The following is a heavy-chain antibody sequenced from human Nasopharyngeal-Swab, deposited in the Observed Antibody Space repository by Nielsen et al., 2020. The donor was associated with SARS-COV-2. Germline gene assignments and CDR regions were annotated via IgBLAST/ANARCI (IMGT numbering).Heavy chain of an antibody. CDR3: ARLNAYYGSGSYYGGSRGCDAFDI. D-gene: IGHD3-10*01. Sequence: GESLKISCAASGFTFSSYSMNWVRQAPGKGLEWVSSISSSSSYIYYADSVKGRFTISRDNAKNSLYLQMNSLRAEDTAVYYCARLNAYYGSGSYYGGSRGCDAFDIWGQGTMVTVSS. V-gene: IGHV3-21*01. J-gene: IGHJ3*02. CDR2: ISSSSSYI. CDR1: GFTFSSYS.